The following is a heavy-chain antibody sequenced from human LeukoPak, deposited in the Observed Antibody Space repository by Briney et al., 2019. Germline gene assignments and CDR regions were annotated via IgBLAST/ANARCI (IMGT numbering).Heavy chain of an antibody. CDR2: IFYTGST. Sequence: SETLSLTCTVSSGSISTSNYYWGWVRQPPGKALEWIGNIFYTGSTYYSPSLKSRVTISLDTSRNQFSLRLNSVTAADTAVYYCAGGFEDYWGQGTLVTVSS. CDR3: AGGFEDY. J-gene: IGHJ4*02. CDR1: SGSISTSNYY. V-gene: IGHV4-39*07. D-gene: IGHD3-16*01.